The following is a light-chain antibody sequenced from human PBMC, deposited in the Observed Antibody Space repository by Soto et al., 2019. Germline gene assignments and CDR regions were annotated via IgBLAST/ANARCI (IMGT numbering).Light chain of an antibody. CDR1: SRDVGSYNL. CDR3: CSYASSSTRV. CDR2: EGS. V-gene: IGLV2-23*01. J-gene: IGLJ3*02. Sequence: QSVLTQPASVSGSPGQSITISCTGTSRDVGSYNLVSWYQQYPGKAPKLMVYEGSKRPSGVSNRFSGSKSGNTASLTISGLQAEDEADYYCCSYASSSTRVFGGGTKLTVL.